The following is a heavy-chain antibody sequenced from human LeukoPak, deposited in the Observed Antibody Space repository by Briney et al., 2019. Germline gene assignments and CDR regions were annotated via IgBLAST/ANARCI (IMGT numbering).Heavy chain of an antibody. CDR1: GYTFTSYD. V-gene: IGHV1-8*02. Sequence: GASVKVSCKASGYTFTSYDINWVRQATGQGLEWMGWMNPNSGNTGYAQKFQGRVTMTTDTSTSTAYMELRSLRSDDTAVYYCARVRWELRYFDYWGQGTLVTVSS. D-gene: IGHD1-26*01. CDR3: ARVRWELRYFDY. J-gene: IGHJ4*02. CDR2: MNPNSGNT.